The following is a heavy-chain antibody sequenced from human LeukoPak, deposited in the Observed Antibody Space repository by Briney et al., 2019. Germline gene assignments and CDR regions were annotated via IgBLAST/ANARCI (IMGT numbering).Heavy chain of an antibody. CDR3: ARNSGDYYYYGMDV. CDR1: GFTFSSYA. V-gene: IGHV3-23*01. D-gene: IGHD4/OR15-4a*01. Sequence: GGSLRLSCAASGFTFSSYAMSWVRQAPGKGLEWVSAISGSGGSTYYADSVKGRLTISRDNSKNTLYLQMNSLRAEDTAVYYCARNSGDYYYYGMDVWGQGTTVTVSS. CDR2: ISGSGGST. J-gene: IGHJ6*02.